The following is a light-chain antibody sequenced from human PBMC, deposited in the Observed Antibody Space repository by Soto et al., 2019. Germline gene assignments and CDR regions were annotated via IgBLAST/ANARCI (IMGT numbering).Light chain of an antibody. CDR3: QQYASSPLT. V-gene: IGKV3-20*01. CDR2: GAS. CDR1: QSVGRNY. J-gene: IGKJ4*01. Sequence: EIVLTQSPGTLSVSPGERATLSCRASQSVGRNYLAWYQQKPGQAPRLLIYGASSRATGIPDRFSGSGSGTDFTLTISRLEPEDFAVHYCQQYASSPLTFGGGTKVETK.